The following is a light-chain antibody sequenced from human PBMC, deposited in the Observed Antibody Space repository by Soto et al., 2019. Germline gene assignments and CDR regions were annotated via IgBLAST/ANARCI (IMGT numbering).Light chain of an antibody. CDR3: QQYNNWPPIT. J-gene: IGKJ5*01. CDR2: GAS. CDR1: QSVSSSY. Sequence: ELVLTQSPGTLSLSPGARATLSCRASQSVSSSYLAWYQQKPGQAPRLLIYGASSRATGIPDRFSGSGSGTEFTLTTSSLQSEDFGVYYGQQYNNWPPITFGQGTRLEIK. V-gene: IGKV3-20*01.